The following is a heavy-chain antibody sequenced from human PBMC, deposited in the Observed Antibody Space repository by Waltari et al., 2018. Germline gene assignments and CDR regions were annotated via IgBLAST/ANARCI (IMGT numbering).Heavy chain of an antibody. CDR3: ARGPGEFLPIDF. V-gene: IGHV3-53*01. CDR2: IYSGGNT. J-gene: IGHJ4*02. CDR1: GFTVSTNY. D-gene: IGHD7-27*01. Sequence: EVQLVESGGGLFQPGGSLRLSCAASGFTVSTNYMSWVRRAPGKGLDWVSVIYSGGNTYSADSVKGRFTISRDNSKNTLYLQMNSLRAEDTAVYYCARGPGEFLPIDFWGQGTLVTVSS.